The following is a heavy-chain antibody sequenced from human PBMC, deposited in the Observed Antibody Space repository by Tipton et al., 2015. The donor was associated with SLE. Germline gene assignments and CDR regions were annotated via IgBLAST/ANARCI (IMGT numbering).Heavy chain of an antibody. V-gene: IGHV3-30*04. CDR1: GFTFSSYA. J-gene: IGHJ6*03. Sequence: SLRLSCAASGFTFSSYAMDWVRQAPGKGLEWVAVISYDGSNKYYADSVKGRFTISRDNAKNTLYLQMNSLRVEDTAVYYCARSGSYPFYYYYMDVWGKGTTVTVSS. D-gene: IGHD1-26*01. CDR2: ISYDGSNK. CDR3: ARSGSYPFYYYYMDV.